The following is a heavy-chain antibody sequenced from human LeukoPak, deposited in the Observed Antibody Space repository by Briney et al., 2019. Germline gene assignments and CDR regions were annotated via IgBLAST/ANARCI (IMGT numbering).Heavy chain of an antibody. CDR3: ARHIAAAGPLGP. CDR1: GGSFSGYY. J-gene: IGHJ5*02. Sequence: PSETLSLTCAVYGGSFSGYYWSWIRQPPGKGLEWIGEINHSGSTNYNPSLKSRVTISVDTSKNQFSLKLSSVTAADTAVYYCARHIAAAGPLGPWGQGTLVTVSS. V-gene: IGHV4-34*01. D-gene: IGHD6-13*01. CDR2: INHSGST.